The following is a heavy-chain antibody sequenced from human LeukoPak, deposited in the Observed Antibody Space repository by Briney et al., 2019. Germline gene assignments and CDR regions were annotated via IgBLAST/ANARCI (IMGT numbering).Heavy chain of an antibody. V-gene: IGHV4-39*01. CDR1: SGSISSSSYY. Sequence: PSETLSLTCTVSSGSISSSSYYWGWIRQPPGKGLEWIGSIYYSGSTYYNPSLKSRVTISVDTSKNQFSLKLSSVTAADTAVYYCARTLLWFGELFYYFDYWGQGTLVTVSS. CDR3: ARTLLWFGELFYYFDY. J-gene: IGHJ4*02. CDR2: IYYSGST. D-gene: IGHD3-10*01.